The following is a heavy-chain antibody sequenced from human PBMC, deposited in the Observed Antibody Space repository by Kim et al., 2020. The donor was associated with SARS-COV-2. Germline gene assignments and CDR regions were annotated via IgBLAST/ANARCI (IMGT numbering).Heavy chain of an antibody. J-gene: IGHJ4*02. V-gene: IGHV3-23*01. D-gene: IGHD3-10*01. Sequence: AEPLRGRITICRDNSKNTLFLQMDSLRVDDTAVYYCAKDLLYVPGRGYFDSWGQGVVVTVSS. CDR3: AKDLLYVPGRGYFDS.